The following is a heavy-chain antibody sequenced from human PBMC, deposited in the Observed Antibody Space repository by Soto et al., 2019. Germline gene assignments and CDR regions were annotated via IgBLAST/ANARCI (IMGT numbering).Heavy chain of an antibody. CDR2: ISGSGGST. D-gene: IGHD5-12*01. V-gene: IGHV3-23*01. CDR3: TTDSLGGGYGYGGMDV. J-gene: IGHJ6*02. CDR1: GFTFSSYA. Sequence: GGSLRLSCAASGFTFSSYAMSWVRQAPGKGLEWVSAISGSGGSTYYADSVKGRFTISRDNSKNTLYLQMNSLRAEDTAVYYCTTDSLGGGYGYGGMDVWGQGTTVTVSS.